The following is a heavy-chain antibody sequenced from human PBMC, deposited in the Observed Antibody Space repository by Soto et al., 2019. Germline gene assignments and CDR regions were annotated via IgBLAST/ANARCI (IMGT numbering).Heavy chain of an antibody. CDR3: ATRSPAFYY. Sequence: QVQLVRSGPEVKKPGASVKVFCKTSGYTFTSFGISWVRQAPGQGLEWMGWISTDKGKTNYAQKFQGRVTMTTDTSTSTAYMELRSLRSDDTAVYYCATRSPAFYYWGQGTLVTVSS. CDR2: ISTDKGKT. CDR1: GYTFTSFG. V-gene: IGHV1-18*01. J-gene: IGHJ4*02.